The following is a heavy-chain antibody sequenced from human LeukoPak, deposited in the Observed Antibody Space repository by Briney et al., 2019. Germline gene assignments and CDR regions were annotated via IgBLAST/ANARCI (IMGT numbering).Heavy chain of an antibody. CDR2: INYSGST. J-gene: IGHJ4*02. Sequence: PSETLSLTCAVYGGSFSGYYWSWIRQPPGKGLEWIGEINYSGSTNYNPSLKSRVTISVDTSKNQFSLKLSSVTAADTAVYYCARGGRIAVAGRLDYWGQGTLVTVSS. CDR1: GGSFSGYY. CDR3: ARGGRIAVAGRLDY. D-gene: IGHD6-19*01. V-gene: IGHV4-34*01.